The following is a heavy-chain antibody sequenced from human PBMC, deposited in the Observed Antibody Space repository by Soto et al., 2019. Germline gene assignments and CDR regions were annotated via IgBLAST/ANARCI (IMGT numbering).Heavy chain of an antibody. D-gene: IGHD3-22*01. J-gene: IGHJ4*02. V-gene: IGHV3-23*01. CDR2: ISGSGGST. CDR3: AKVPMIVVVSTSLYFDY. Sequence: GGSLRLSCVASGFTFSSYAMSWVRQAPGKGLEWVSAISGSGGSTYYADSVKGRFTISRDNSKNTLYLQMNSLRAEDTAVYYCAKVPMIVVVSTSLYFDYWGKGTRGTASS. CDR1: GFTFSSYA.